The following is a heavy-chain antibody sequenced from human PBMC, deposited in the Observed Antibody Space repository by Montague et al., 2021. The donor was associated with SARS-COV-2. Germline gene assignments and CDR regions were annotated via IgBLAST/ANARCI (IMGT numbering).Heavy chain of an antibody. CDR2: IYHSGTT. CDR3: GREKAGGLRNVFDN. J-gene: IGHJ3*02. V-gene: IGHV4-38-2*02. CDR1: GFSIGSGDY. Sequence: SETLSLTCTVSGFSIGSGDYWGWIRQPPGKGLEWVGSIYHSGTTYYNPSLQSRLTMSMDTSTNQFSLRLTSVAAADTAVFFCGREKAGGLRNVFDNWGQGTPVTVSS.